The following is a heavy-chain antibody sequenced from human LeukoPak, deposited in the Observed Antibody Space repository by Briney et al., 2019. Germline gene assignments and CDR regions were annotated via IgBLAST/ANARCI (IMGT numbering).Heavy chain of an antibody. Sequence: GGSLRLSCAASGFTFSSYAMSWVRQAPGKGLEWVSGISGSGGSTYHADSVKGWFTISRDNSKNTLSLQMNSLRAEDTAIYYCAKDKVAGTFYYYGIDVWGQGTTVTVSS. CDR2: ISGSGGST. D-gene: IGHD2-15*01. J-gene: IGHJ6*02. CDR1: GFTFSSYA. CDR3: AKDKVAGTFYYYGIDV. V-gene: IGHV3-23*01.